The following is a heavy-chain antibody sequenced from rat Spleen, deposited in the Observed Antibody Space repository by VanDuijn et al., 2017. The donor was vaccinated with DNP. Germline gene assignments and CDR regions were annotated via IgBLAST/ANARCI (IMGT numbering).Heavy chain of an antibody. CDR2: ITNEGSST. Sequence: EVQLVESGGGLVQPGRSLRLSCAASGFTFSDYYMAWVRQAPKKGLEWVASITNEGSSTYFGDSVKGRFTISRDNAKSTLYLQMNSLRSEDTATYYCATPNSDYWGQGVMVTVSS. CDR3: ATPNSDY. CDR1: GFTFSDYY. J-gene: IGHJ2*01. V-gene: IGHV5-22*01.